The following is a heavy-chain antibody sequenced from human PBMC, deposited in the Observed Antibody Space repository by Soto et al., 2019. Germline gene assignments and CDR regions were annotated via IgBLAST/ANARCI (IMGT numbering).Heavy chain of an antibody. Sequence: GASVKVSSKASGYTFTSYGISWVRQAPGQGLEWMGWISAYNGNTNYARKLQGRVTMTTDTSTSTAYMELRSLRSDDTAVYYCARVCSGGSCYSKYYYYYGMDVWGQGTTVTVSS. V-gene: IGHV1-18*01. CDR2: ISAYNGNT. D-gene: IGHD2-15*01. CDR3: ARVCSGGSCYSKYYYYYGMDV. CDR1: GYTFTSYG. J-gene: IGHJ6*02.